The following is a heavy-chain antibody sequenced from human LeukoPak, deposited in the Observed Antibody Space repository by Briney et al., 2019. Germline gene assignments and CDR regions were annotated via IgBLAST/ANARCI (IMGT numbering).Heavy chain of an antibody. J-gene: IGHJ6*02. CDR3: AKEEEGGGWLYYYYYYGMDV. CDR1: GFTFRSYG. CDR2: ISYDGTNK. Sequence: GGSLRLSCAVSGFTFRSYGMHWVRQAPGKGLEWVAVISYDGTNKYYADSVRGRFTISRDNSKDTLFLQMNSLRGEDTAVYYCAKEEEGGGWLYYYYYYGMDVWGQGTTVTVSS. V-gene: IGHV3-30*18. D-gene: IGHD6-19*01.